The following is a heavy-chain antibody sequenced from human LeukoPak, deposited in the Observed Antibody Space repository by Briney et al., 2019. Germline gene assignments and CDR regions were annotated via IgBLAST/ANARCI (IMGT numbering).Heavy chain of an antibody. Sequence: GASVKVSCKASGYTFTSYAMHWVRQAPGQRLEWMGWINAGSGNTKYSQKFQGRVTITRDTSASTAYMELSSLRSEDTAVYYCARGDTAYYGMDVWGQGTTVTVSS. D-gene: IGHD5-18*01. J-gene: IGHJ6*02. CDR2: INAGSGNT. CDR1: GYTFTSYA. V-gene: IGHV1-3*01. CDR3: ARGDTAYYGMDV.